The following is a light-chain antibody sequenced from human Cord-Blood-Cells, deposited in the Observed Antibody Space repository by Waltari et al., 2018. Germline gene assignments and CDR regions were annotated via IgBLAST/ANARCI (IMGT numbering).Light chain of an antibody. CDR1: TANIGSNS. CDR2: RNN. Sequence: QSVLTQPPSASGTPGPRGTIPRSGSTANIGSNSVYWYRQLPGPAPKLLIYRNNQRPSGVPDRFSGSKSGTSASLAISGLRSEDEADYYCAAWDDSLSGVVFGGGTKLTVL. V-gene: IGLV1-47*01. CDR3: AAWDDSLSGVV. J-gene: IGLJ2*01.